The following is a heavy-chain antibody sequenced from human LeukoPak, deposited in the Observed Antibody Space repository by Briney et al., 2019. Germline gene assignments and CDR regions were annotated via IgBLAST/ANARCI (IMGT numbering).Heavy chain of an antibody. CDR1: GFTFSSYW. Sequence: GGSLRLSCAASGFTFSSYWMHWVRQAPGKGLEWVAYIWYDGSNKYYTDSVKGRFTISRDNSKNTLYLQMNSLRAEDTAVYYCARAGSGYDYDAFDIWGQGTMVTVSS. J-gene: IGHJ3*02. V-gene: IGHV3-33*08. D-gene: IGHD5-12*01. CDR2: IWYDGSNK. CDR3: ARAGSGYDYDAFDI.